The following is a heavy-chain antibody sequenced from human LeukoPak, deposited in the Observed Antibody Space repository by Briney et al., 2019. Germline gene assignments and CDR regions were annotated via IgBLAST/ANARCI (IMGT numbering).Heavy chain of an antibody. CDR1: GGTFSSYA. Sequence: SVKVSCKASGGTFSSYAISWLRQAPGQGLEWLGRIIPILGIANYAQKFQGRVTITADKSTSTAYMELSSLRSEDTAVYYCARDNGYCSSTSCYGNYYYGMDVWGQGTTVTVSS. V-gene: IGHV1-69*04. J-gene: IGHJ6*02. D-gene: IGHD2-2*03. CDR3: ARDNGYCSSTSCYGNYYYGMDV. CDR2: IIPILGIA.